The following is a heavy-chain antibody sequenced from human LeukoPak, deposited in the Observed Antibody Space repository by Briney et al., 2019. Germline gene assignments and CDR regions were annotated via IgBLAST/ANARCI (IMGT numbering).Heavy chain of an antibody. V-gene: IGHV3-9*01. J-gene: IGHJ4*02. CDR3: AKDSYCSGGSCYGGLDY. CDR2: ISWYSGSI. D-gene: IGHD2-15*01. Sequence: GGSLRLSCAASGFTFDDYAMHWVRQAPGKGLEWVSGISWYSGSIGYADSVKGRFTISRDNAKNSLYLQMNSLRAEDTALYYCAKDSYCSGGSCYGGLDYWGQGTLVTVSS. CDR1: GFTFDDYA.